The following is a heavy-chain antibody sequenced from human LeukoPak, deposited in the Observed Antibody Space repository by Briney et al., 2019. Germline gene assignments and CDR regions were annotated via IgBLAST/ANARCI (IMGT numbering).Heavy chain of an antibody. J-gene: IGHJ5*02. CDR1: GGSISSYY. CDR2: IYYSGST. V-gene: IGHV4-59*01. D-gene: IGHD3-3*01. Sequence: SETQSLTCTVSGGSISSYYWSWIRQPPGKGLEWIGYIYYSGSTNYNPSLKSRVTISVDTSKNQFSLKLSSVTAADTAVYYCARDNIRFLEWFQRVDNWFDPWGQGTLVTVSS. CDR3: ARDNIRFLEWFQRVDNWFDP.